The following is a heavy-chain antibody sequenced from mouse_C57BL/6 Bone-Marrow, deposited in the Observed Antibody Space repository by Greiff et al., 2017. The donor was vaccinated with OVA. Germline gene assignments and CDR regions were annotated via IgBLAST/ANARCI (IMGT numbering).Heavy chain of an antibody. CDR2: IYHRSGNT. CDR3: ARVYYGGFDYFDY. Sequence: QVQLQQSGAELARPGASVKLSCKASGYTFTSYGISWVKQRTGQGLEWIGEIYHRSGNTYYTEKFKGKATLTADKSSSTAYMEIRSLTSEDSAVYFCARVYYGGFDYFDYWGQGTTLTVSS. J-gene: IGHJ2*01. V-gene: IGHV1-81*01. CDR1: GYTFTSYG. D-gene: IGHD1-1*02.